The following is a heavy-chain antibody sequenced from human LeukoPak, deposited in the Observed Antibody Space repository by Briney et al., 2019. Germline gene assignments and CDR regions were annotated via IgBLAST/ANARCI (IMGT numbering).Heavy chain of an antibody. CDR1: GYSISSGYY. J-gene: IGHJ6*03. CDR2: IYHSGST. D-gene: IGHD3-16*01. V-gene: IGHV4-38-2*02. CDR3: ARGRGDRYYYYMDV. Sequence: PSETLSLTCTVSGYSISSGYYWGWIRQPPGKGLEWIGSIYHSGSTYYNPSLKSRVTISVDTSKNQFSLKLSSVTAADTAVYYCARGRGDRYYYYMDVWGKGTTVTVSS.